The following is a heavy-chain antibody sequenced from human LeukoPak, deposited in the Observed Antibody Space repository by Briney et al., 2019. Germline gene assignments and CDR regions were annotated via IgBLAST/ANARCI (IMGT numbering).Heavy chain of an antibody. CDR3: ARDNSVGDIAWWFDP. V-gene: IGHV1-46*01. CDR2: INPSGGST. Sequence: ASVKVSCKASGYTFTSYYMHWVRQAPGQGLERMGIINPSGGSTSYAQKFQGRVTMTRDMSTTTDYMELSSLRSEDTAVYYCARDNSVGDIAWWFDPWGQGTLVTVSS. J-gene: IGHJ5*02. D-gene: IGHD3-16*02. CDR1: GYTFTSYY.